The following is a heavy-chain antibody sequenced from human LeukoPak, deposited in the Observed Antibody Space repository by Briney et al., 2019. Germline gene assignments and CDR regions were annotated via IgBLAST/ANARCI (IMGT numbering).Heavy chain of an antibody. CDR2: IYYSGCT. CDR1: GGSISSSGYY. J-gene: IGHJ5*02. CDR3: ARHEYSGSYYGLSWFDP. Sequence: SETLSLTCTVSGGSISSSGYYWGWIRQPPGEGLEWIASIYYSGCTYYNPSLKSRVTISVDTSKNQLSLKLSSLTAADTAVYYCARHEYSGSYYGLSWFDPWGQGTLVTVSS. V-gene: IGHV4-39*01. D-gene: IGHD1-26*01.